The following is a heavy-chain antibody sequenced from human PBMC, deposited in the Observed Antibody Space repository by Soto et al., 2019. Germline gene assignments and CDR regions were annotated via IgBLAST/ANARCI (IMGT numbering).Heavy chain of an antibody. CDR2: TDADGSST. CDR3: ATRFDF. J-gene: IGHJ4*02. CDR1: GFTFSSSW. Sequence: EVQLVESGGGVVQPGGSLRLSCAASGFTFSSSWMHWVRQAPVEGLEWVARTDADGSSTSYTDAVRGRFSISRDNAKNTLYMQMYSLRDADTAVYYCATRFDFWGQGTLVTVSS. V-gene: IGHV3-74*01.